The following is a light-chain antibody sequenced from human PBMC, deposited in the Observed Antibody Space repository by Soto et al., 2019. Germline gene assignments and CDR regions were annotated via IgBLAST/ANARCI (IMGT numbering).Light chain of an antibody. Sequence: SHLTHSPTSLSAPVGDRVTITCRASQGISCYLAWYQQKPGKATKLLIYAASTLQSGVPSRFSGSGSGTDFTLTISILQAEDVVTYCCQQLNSYPQTFGQGTKVDI. J-gene: IGKJ1*01. V-gene: IGKV1-9*01. CDR2: AAS. CDR1: QGISCY. CDR3: QQLNSYPQT.